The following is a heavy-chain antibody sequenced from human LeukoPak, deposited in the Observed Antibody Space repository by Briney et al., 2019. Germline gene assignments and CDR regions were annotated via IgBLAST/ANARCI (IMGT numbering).Heavy chain of an antibody. CDR3: AREGYDSL. CDR2: IYTSGST. V-gene: IGHV4-61*09. J-gene: IGHJ4*02. D-gene: IGHD3-3*01. CDR1: GGSISSGNYY. Sequence: SQTLSLTCTVPGGSISSGNYYWSWIRQPAGKGLEWTGHIYTSGSTNYNPSLKSRVTISVDTSKNQFSLKLSSLTAADTAVYYCAREGYDSLWGQGTLVTVSS.